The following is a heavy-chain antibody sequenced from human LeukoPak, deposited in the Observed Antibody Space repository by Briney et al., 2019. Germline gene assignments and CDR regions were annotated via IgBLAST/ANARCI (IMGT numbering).Heavy chain of an antibody. CDR2: MNPNSGNT. Sequence: ASVKVSCKASGYTFTSYDINWVRQATGQGLEWMGGMNPNSGNTGYAQKFQGRVTMTRNTSISTAYMELSSLRSEDTAVYYCARVYYSSSYDYWYFDLWGRGTLVTVSS. V-gene: IGHV1-8*01. CDR3: ARVYYSSSYDYWYFDL. CDR1: GYTFTSYD. D-gene: IGHD6-13*01. J-gene: IGHJ2*01.